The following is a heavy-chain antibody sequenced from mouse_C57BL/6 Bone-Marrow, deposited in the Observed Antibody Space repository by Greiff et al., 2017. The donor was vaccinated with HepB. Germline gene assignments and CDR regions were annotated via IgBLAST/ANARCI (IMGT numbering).Heavy chain of an antibody. V-gene: IGHV1-81*01. CDR3: ARPSADYYGSSAYAMDY. CDR1: GYTFTSYG. CDR2: IYPRSGNT. Sequence: QVQLQQSGAELARPGASVKLSCKASGYTFTSYGISWVKQRTGQGLEWIGEIYPRSGNTYYNEKFKGKATLTADKSSSTAYMELRSLTSEDSAVYFGARPSADYYGSSAYAMDYWGQGTSVTVSS. J-gene: IGHJ4*01. D-gene: IGHD1-1*01.